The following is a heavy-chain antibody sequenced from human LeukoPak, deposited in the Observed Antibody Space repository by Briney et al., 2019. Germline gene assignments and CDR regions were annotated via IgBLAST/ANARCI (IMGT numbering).Heavy chain of an antibody. CDR2: IYHSGST. Sequence: SGTLSLTCGLSGGSTSSVNCWSWVRQSPGKGLEWSGEIYHSGSTNYNPSLKSRVTISVDKSKNQFSLKLSSVTAADTAVYYCARWGADSYDSSGYYLDYWGQGTLVTVSS. V-gene: IGHV4-4*02. D-gene: IGHD3-22*01. CDR1: GGSTSSVNC. J-gene: IGHJ4*02. CDR3: ARWGADSYDSSGYYLDY.